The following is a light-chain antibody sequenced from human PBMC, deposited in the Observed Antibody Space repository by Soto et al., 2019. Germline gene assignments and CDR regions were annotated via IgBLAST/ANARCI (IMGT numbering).Light chain of an antibody. Sequence: DIQMTQSPSSLSASVGDRVTITCQASQDIRNYLNWYQQKPGKAPKLLIYDASNLEAGVPSRFSGSGSGTDFSFTISSLQPEDVATYYCQQYDILPRTFGGGTKVEMK. CDR2: DAS. V-gene: IGKV1-33*01. J-gene: IGKJ4*01. CDR1: QDIRNY. CDR3: QQYDILPRT.